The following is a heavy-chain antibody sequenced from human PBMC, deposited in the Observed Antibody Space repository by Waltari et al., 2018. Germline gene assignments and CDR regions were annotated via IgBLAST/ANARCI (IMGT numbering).Heavy chain of an antibody. J-gene: IGHJ4*02. CDR1: GFTFSSYE. V-gene: IGHV3-48*03. CDR2: ISSSGSTI. CDR3: ARGSYYEFWSGYYSPTFDY. Sequence: EVQLVESGGGLVQPGGSLRLSCAASGFTFSSYEMNWVRQAPGKGLEWVSYISSSGSTIYYADAVKGRFTIARDNAKNSLYLQMNSLRAEDTAVYYCARGSYYEFWSGYYSPTFDYWGQGTLVTVSS. D-gene: IGHD3-3*01.